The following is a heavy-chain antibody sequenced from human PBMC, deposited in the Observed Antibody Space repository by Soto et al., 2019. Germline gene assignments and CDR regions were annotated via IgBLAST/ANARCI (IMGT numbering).Heavy chain of an antibody. V-gene: IGHV1-8*01. Sequence: ASVKGSCKASGYTFTSYDINWVRQATGQGLEWMGWMNPNSGNTGYAQKFQGRVTMTRNTSISTAYMELSSLRSEDTAVYYCARGLMPLLERSSYYYYYVEVWGKGTTVSVSS. CDR1: GYTFTSYD. CDR2: MNPNSGNT. CDR3: ARGLMPLLERSSYYYYYVEV. D-gene: IGHD3-10*01. J-gene: IGHJ6*03.